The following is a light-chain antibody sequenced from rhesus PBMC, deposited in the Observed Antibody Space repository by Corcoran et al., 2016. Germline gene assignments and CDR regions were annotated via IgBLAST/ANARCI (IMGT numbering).Light chain of an antibody. CDR2: KAS. V-gene: IGKV1-22*01. J-gene: IGKJ3*01. CDR3: QQYNSRPFT. CDR1: QGIISW. Sequence: DIQMTQSPSSLSASVGDTVAITCRASQGIISWLAWYQQKPGKAPNLLINKASSLQSGVPSRFSGSGSGTEFTLTISSLHAEDFATYYCQQYNSRPFTFGPGTKLDIK.